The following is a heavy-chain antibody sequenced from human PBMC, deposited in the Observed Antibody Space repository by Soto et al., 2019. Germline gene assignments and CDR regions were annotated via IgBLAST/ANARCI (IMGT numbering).Heavy chain of an antibody. CDR1: GGSSSSYY. CDR2: IYYSGST. CDR3: ARQRGSSGWTGYYYYYGMDV. J-gene: IGHJ6*02. Sequence: SETLSLTCTVSGGSSSSYYWSWIRQPPGKGLEWIGYIYYSGSTNYNPSLKSRVTISVDTSKNQFSLKLSSVTAADTAVYYCARQRGSSGWTGYYYYYGMDVWGQGTTVTVSS. D-gene: IGHD6-19*01. V-gene: IGHV4-59*08.